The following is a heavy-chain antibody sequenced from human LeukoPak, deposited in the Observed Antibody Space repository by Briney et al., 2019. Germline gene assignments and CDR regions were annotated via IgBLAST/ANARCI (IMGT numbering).Heavy chain of an antibody. Sequence: GASVKVSCKASGYTFTGYYMHWVRQAPGQGLEWMGGIIPIFGTANYAQKLQGRVTITADESTSTAYMELSSLRSEDTAVYYCARPRHMVRGVILWNNWFDPWGQGTLVTVSS. V-gene: IGHV1-69*13. D-gene: IGHD3-10*01. CDR1: GYTFTGYY. CDR2: IIPIFGTA. CDR3: ARPRHMVRGVILWNNWFDP. J-gene: IGHJ5*02.